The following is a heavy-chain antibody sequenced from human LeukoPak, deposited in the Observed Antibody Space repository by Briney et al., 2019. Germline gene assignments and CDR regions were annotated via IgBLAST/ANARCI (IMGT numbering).Heavy chain of an antibody. Sequence: SETLSLTCTVSGDSISSGYYWGWIRQPPGRGLEWIGSIHHSGSSYYNPSLKSRVTISVDTSKNQFFLKLSSVTAADTAVHYCARYYDGSGSPRFDPWGQGTLVTVSS. CDR1: GDSISSGYY. V-gene: IGHV4-38-2*02. CDR3: ARYYDGSGSPRFDP. J-gene: IGHJ5*02. CDR2: IHHSGSS. D-gene: IGHD3-22*01.